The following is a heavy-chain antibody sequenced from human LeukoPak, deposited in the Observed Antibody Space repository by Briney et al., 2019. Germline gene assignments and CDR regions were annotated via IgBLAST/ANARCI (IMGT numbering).Heavy chain of an antibody. J-gene: IGHJ3*02. D-gene: IGHD3-22*01. Sequence: PGGSLRLSCAASGFTFSSYWMHWVRQAPGKGLVWVSGISWNSGSIGYADSVKGRFTISRDNAKNSLYLQMNSLRAEDTALYYCTRLYDSSGYNGGPDAFDIWGQGTMVTVSS. CDR2: ISWNSGSI. CDR1: GFTFSSYW. CDR3: TRLYDSSGYNGGPDAFDI. V-gene: IGHV3-9*01.